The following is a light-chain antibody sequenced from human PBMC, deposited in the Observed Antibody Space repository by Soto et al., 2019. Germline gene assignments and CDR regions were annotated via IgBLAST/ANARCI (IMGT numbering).Light chain of an antibody. Sequence: QSALTQPASVSGSPGQSITISCTGTSSDVGYYNYVSWYQLHPGKAPKLMIYDVTNRPSGVSNRFSGSKSGNTASLSISGLLAEDEADYYCSSYTESGTPVFGGGTKLTVL. CDR3: SSYTESGTPV. CDR2: DVT. V-gene: IGLV2-14*03. J-gene: IGLJ2*01. CDR1: SSDVGYYNY.